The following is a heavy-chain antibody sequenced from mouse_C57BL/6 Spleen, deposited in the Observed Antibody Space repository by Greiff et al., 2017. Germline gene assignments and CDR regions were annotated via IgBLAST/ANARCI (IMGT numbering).Heavy chain of an antibody. Sequence: VQLQQPGAELVKPGASVKMSCKASGYTFTSYWITWVKQRPGQGLEWIGDIYPGSGSTNYNEKFKSKATLTVDTSSSTAYMQLSSLTSEDSAVYYCARGSDYDEGAWFAYWGQGTLVTVSA. V-gene: IGHV1-55*01. CDR1: GYTFTSYW. CDR2: IYPGSGST. J-gene: IGHJ3*01. D-gene: IGHD2-4*01. CDR3: ARGSDYDEGAWFAY.